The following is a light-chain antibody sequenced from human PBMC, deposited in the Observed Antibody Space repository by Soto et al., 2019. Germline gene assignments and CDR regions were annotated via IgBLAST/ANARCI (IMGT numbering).Light chain of an antibody. Sequence: QSALTQPRSVSGSPGQSVAISCAGTSSDVGRYNYVSWYQQYPGKAPKLIIYDVTKRPSGVPDRFSGSKSGNTASLAITGLQAEDEADYYCQSYDSSLSGHVFGTGTKLTVL. V-gene: IGLV2-11*01. J-gene: IGLJ1*01. CDR3: QSYDSSLSGHV. CDR1: SSDVGRYNY. CDR2: DVT.